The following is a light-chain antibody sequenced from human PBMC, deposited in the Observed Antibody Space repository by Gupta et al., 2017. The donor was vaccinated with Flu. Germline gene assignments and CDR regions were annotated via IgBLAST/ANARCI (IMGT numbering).Light chain of an antibody. CDR2: SVT. Sequence: QSVLTQPPSVSGAPGQRVTISCTGSSPNIGAHSRVHWYQQLPGAVPKLLIYSVTNRPSGVPDRFSASKSGTSASLAIDGLQAEDEADYYCQSYDNSLSGWLFGGGTKLTVL. CDR3: QSYDNSLSGWL. CDR1: SPNIGAHSR. J-gene: IGLJ3*02. V-gene: IGLV1-40*01.